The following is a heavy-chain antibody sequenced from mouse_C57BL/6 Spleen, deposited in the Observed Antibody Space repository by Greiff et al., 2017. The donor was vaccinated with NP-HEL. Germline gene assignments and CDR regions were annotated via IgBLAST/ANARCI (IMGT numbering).Heavy chain of an antibody. D-gene: IGHD6-1*01. V-gene: IGHV5-17*01. Sequence: DVKLVESGGGLVKPGGSLKLPCAASGFTFSDYGMHWVRQAPEKGLEWVAYISSGSSTIYYADTVKGRFTISRDNAKNTLFLQMTNLRSKDTSMYYCARASKAMDYWGQGTSVTVSS. CDR1: GFTFSDYG. J-gene: IGHJ4*01. CDR3: ARASKAMDY. CDR2: ISSGSSTI.